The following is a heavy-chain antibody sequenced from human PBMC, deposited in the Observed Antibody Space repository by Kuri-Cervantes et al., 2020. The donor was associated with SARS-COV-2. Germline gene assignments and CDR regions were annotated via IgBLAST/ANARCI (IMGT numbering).Heavy chain of an antibody. D-gene: IGHD3-22*01. CDR1: GFTVSSNY. CDR3: AREAYNYYYDSSGYLLGGAFDI. V-gene: IGHV3-53*01. CDR2: LYSGGST. J-gene: IGHJ3*02. Sequence: GESLKISCAASGFTVSSNYMSWVRQAPGKGLEWVSVLYSGGSTYYADSVKGRFTISRDNSKNTLYLQMNSLRAEDTAVYYCAREAYNYYYDSSGYLLGGAFDIWGQGTMVTVSS.